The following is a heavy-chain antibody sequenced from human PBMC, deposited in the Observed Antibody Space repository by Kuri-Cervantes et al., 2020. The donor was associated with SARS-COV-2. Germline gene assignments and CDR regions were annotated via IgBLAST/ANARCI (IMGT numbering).Heavy chain of an antibody. J-gene: IGHJ5*02. V-gene: IGHV3-30-3*01. CDR3: ATEGGTYPGWFDP. CDR2: ISFDGSNE. CDR1: GLTFSGYA. D-gene: IGHD1-26*01. Sequence: GESLKISCAASGLTFSGYAVHWVRQAPGKGLEWVALISFDGSNEYYADSVKGRLNISRDTSKNTLYLQMKSLRPEDTAVYYCATEGGTYPGWFDPWGQGTLVTVSS.